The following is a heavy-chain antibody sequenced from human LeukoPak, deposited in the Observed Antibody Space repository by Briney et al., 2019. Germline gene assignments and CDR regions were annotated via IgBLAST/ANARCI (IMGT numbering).Heavy chain of an antibody. Sequence: GGSLRLSCAVSGFTFSSYAMSWVRQVPGKGLEWVSSTSGGGGSNTYYADSVKGRFTVTRDNSKNTLYLQLNSLRGEDTAVYYCATLTVASLTDYYFDYWGQGTLVTVSS. CDR2: TSGGGGSNT. D-gene: IGHD5-12*01. J-gene: IGHJ4*02. V-gene: IGHV3-23*01. CDR1: GFTFSSYA. CDR3: ATLTVASLTDYYFDY.